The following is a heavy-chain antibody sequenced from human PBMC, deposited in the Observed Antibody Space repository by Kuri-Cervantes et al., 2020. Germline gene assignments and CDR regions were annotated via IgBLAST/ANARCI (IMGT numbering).Heavy chain of an antibody. CDR1: GYSISSGYY. V-gene: IGHV4-38-2*01. CDR3: ARLGRSGWPHPSDWFDP. CDR2: IYHSGST. Sequence: SETLSLTCAVSGYSISSGYYWGWIRQPPGKGLEWIGSIYHSGSTYYNPSLKSRVTISVDTSKNQFSLKLSSVTAADTAVYYCARLGRSGWPHPSDWFDPWGQGTLVTVSS. J-gene: IGHJ5*02. D-gene: IGHD6-19*01.